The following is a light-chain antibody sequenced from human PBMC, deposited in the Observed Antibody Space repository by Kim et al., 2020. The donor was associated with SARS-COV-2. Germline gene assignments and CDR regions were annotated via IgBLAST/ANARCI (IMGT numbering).Light chain of an antibody. CDR3: SLSMGSGTWV. CDR2: NTN. J-gene: IGLJ3*02. V-gene: IGLV8-61*01. Sequence: QAVVTQEPSFSVSPGGTVTVTCGLSSGSVSTSYYPSWYQQTPGHAPRTMIYNTNNRSSGVPARFSGSLLGNKAALTITGAQADDESDYYCSLSMGSGTWVFGGGTKVTVL. CDR1: SGSVSTSYY.